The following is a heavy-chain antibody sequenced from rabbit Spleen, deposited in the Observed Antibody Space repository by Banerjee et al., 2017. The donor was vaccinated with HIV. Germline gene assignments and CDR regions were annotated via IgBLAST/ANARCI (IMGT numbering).Heavy chain of an antibody. D-gene: IGHD1-1*01. CDR1: GFSFSDRDV. CDR2: INAATGKP. CDR3: ARDLVGVIGWNFYL. V-gene: IGHV1S45*01. J-gene: IGHJ4*01. Sequence: QEQLVESGGGLVQPEGSLTLTCKASGFSFSDRDVMCWVRQAPGKGLEWIACINAATGKPVYATWAKGRFTISKSSSTTVTLQMTGLTAADRATYFCARDLVGVIGWNFYLWGPGTLVTVS.